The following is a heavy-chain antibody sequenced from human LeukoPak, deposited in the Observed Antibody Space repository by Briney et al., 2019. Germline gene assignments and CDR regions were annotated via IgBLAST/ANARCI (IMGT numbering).Heavy chain of an antibody. Sequence: PGGSLRLSCAASGSTFSSYWMSWVRQAPGKGLEWVGNIKQDGSEKYYVDSVKGRFTISRDNAKNSLYLQMNSLRAEDTAVYYCARDRDAYSSSWYFSFDYWGQGTLVTVSS. D-gene: IGHD6-13*01. V-gene: IGHV3-7*01. CDR3: ARDRDAYSSSWYFSFDY. CDR2: IKQDGSEK. CDR1: GSTFSSYW. J-gene: IGHJ4*02.